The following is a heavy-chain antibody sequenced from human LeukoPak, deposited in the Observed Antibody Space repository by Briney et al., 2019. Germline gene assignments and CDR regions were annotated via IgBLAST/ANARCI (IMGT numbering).Heavy chain of an antibody. CDR1: GGSFSGYY. J-gene: IGHJ5*02. V-gene: IGHV4-34*01. CDR2: INHSGST. CDR3: ARARRRFDP. Sequence: KSSETLSLTCAVYGGSFSGYYWSWIRQPPGKGLEWIGEINHSGSTSYNPSLKSRVTISVDTSKNQFSLKLSSVTAADTAVYYCARARRRFDPWGQGTLVTVSS.